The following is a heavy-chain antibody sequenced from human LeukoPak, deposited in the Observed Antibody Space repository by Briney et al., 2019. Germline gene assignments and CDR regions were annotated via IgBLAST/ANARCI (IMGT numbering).Heavy chain of an antibody. Sequence: ASVKVSCKASGGTFSSYAISWVRQAPGQGLERMGGIIPIFGTANYAQKFQGRVTITTDESTSTAYMELSSLRSEDTAVYYCARERGGLGPTMVRGAPFDYWGQGTLVTVSS. J-gene: IGHJ4*02. CDR2: IIPIFGTA. V-gene: IGHV1-69*05. CDR1: GGTFSSYA. D-gene: IGHD3-10*01. CDR3: ARERGGLGPTMVRGAPFDY.